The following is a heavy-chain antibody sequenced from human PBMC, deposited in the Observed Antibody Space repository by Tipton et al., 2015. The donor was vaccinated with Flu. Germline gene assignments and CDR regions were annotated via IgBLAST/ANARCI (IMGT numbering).Heavy chain of an antibody. CDR2: IYYSGST. J-gene: IGHJ3*02. Sequence: GLVKPSETLSLTCTVSGGSISSSSYYWGWIRQSPGKGLEWIGSIYYSGSTYYNPSLKSRVTISVDTSKNQFSLKLSSVTAADTAVYYCARDLRGYSGYTGGDAFDMWGRGIMVFVSS. CDR3: ARDLRGYSGYTGGDAFDM. V-gene: IGHV4-39*07. D-gene: IGHD5-12*01. CDR1: GGSISSSSYY.